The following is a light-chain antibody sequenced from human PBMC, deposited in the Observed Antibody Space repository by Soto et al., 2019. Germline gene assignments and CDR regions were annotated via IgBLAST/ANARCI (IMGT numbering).Light chain of an antibody. Sequence: EIVLTQSPGTLSSSAGERATLSCRATQTITNNDLAWYQQKTGQAPSLLIYATSSRATDIPDGVSGSGSGTVFSLTINTLEPEDGVVYYCQQYGSSAFTFGQGTRLEIK. CDR3: QQYGSSAFT. CDR2: ATS. CDR1: QTITNND. J-gene: IGKJ5*01. V-gene: IGKV3-20*01.